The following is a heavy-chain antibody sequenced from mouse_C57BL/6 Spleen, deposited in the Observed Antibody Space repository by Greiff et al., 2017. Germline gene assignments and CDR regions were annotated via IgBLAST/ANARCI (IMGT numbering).Heavy chain of an antibody. Sequence: QVQLQQSGSELRSPGSSVKLSCKDFDSEVFPIAYLSWVRQKPGHGFEWIGGILPSIGSTCYGEKFEDKATLDADTLSNTAYLERNSLTSEASAIYYCARGGYYGRRPDWYFDVWGTGTTVTVSS. CDR3: ARGGYYGRRPDWYFDV. D-gene: IGHD1-1*01. V-gene: IGHV15-2*01. J-gene: IGHJ1*03. CDR1: DSEVFPIAY. CDR2: ILPSIGST.